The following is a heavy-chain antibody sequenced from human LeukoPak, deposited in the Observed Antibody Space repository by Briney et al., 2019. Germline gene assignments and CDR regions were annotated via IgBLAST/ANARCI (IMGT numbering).Heavy chain of an antibody. CDR2: ISYDGSNK. CDR3: AKGYYDSTE. Sequence: PGGSLRLSCAASGFTFSSYAMHWVRQAPGKGLEWVAVISYDGSNKYYADSVKGRFTISRDNSKNTLYLQMNSLRAEDTAVYYCAKGYYDSTEGGQGTLVTVSS. D-gene: IGHD3-22*01. V-gene: IGHV3-30-3*01. J-gene: IGHJ4*02. CDR1: GFTFSSYA.